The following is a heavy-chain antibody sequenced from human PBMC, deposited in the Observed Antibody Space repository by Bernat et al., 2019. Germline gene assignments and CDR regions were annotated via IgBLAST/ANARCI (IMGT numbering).Heavy chain of an antibody. CDR2: ISSSSSYI. Sequence: EVQLVESGGGLVKPGGSLRLSCAASGFTFSSYSMNWVRQAPGKGLEWVSSISSSSSYIYYADSVKGRFTISRDNAKNSLYLQMNSLRAEDTAVYYCAREGRGYSGYDSGSWGQGTLVTVSS. CDR1: GFTFSSYS. V-gene: IGHV3-21*01. J-gene: IGHJ5*02. CDR3: AREGRGYSGYDSGS. D-gene: IGHD5-12*01.